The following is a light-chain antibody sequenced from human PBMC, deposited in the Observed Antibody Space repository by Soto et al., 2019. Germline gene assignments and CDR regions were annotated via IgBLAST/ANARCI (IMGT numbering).Light chain of an antibody. V-gene: IGKV3-11*01. CDR1: QSVSSY. CDR3: QQRSNWPPT. Sequence: EIVLTQSPATLSLSPVERSTLSGMSSQSVSSYLAWYQQKPGQAPRLLIYDASNRATGIPARFSGSGSGTDFTLTISSLEPEDFAVYYCQQRSNWPPTFGQGTKVDIK. CDR2: DAS. J-gene: IGKJ1*01.